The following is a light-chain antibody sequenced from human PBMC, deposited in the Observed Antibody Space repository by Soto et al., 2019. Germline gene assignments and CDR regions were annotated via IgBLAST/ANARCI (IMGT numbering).Light chain of an antibody. CDR3: SSCSSSSTVL. V-gene: IGLV2-14*01. Sequence: QSALTQPASVSGSPGQSITISCTGTSSDVGGYHYVSWYQQHPGKAPKLMIYDVSSRPSGVSNRFSGSKSGSTASLTISGLEVDDEAVYYCSSCSSSSTVLFGGGTKVTVL. CDR2: DVS. J-gene: IGLJ3*02. CDR1: SSDVGGYHY.